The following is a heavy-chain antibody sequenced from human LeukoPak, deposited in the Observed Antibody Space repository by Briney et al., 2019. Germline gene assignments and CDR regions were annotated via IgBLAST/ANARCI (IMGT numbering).Heavy chain of an antibody. CDR3: ARGTPYYYDSSGSVPDP. Sequence: GGSLRLSCAASGFTFSSYAMSWVRQAPGKGLEWVAVISYDGSNKYYADSVKGRFTISRDNSKNTLYLQMNSLRAEDTAVYYCARGTPYYYDSSGSVPDPWGQGTLVTVSS. D-gene: IGHD3-22*01. CDR1: GFTFSSYA. V-gene: IGHV3-30-3*01. CDR2: ISYDGSNK. J-gene: IGHJ5*02.